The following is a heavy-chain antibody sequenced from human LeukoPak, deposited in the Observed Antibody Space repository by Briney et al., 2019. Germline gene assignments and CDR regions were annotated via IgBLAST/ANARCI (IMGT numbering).Heavy chain of an antibody. Sequence: MAGGSLRLSCAASGFTFSSYRMNWVRQAPGKGLEWVSSISSSSSYIYYADSVKGRFTISRDNAKNSLYLQMNSLRAEDTAVYYCARTGRLTMVRGVPSGIFDYWGQGTLVTVSS. CDR3: ARTGRLTMVRGVPSGIFDY. J-gene: IGHJ4*02. CDR2: ISSSSSYI. V-gene: IGHV3-21*01. CDR1: GFTFSSYR. D-gene: IGHD3-10*01.